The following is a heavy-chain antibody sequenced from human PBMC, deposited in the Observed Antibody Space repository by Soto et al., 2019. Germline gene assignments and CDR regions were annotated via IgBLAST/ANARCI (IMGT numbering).Heavy chain of an antibody. CDR3: ARGPTRVVVITEYNFHY. CDR1: GGSLYGYY. D-gene: IGHD3-22*01. Sequence: SESLSLTCAVDGGSLYGYYWSWIRQPPGKGLERNETIKHKATTNTNPALKSPLTISVDTSNNQFPLKLSSVTAEDTAAYYCARGPTRVVVITEYNFHYWGQGTQLTVSS. J-gene: IGHJ4*02. V-gene: IGHV4-34*01. CDR2: IKHKATT.